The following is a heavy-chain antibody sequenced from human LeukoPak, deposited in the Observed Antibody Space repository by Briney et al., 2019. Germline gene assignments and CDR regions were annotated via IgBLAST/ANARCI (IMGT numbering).Heavy chain of an antibody. CDR1: GFTFRSYA. CDR2: ISGSGGST. V-gene: IGHV3-23*01. Sequence: GGSLRLSCAASGFTFRSYAMSWVRQAPGKGLEWVSAISGSGGSTYYADSVKGRFTISRDNSKTTLYLQMNSLRAEDTAVYYCAKDPPYYYDSSGYGGGAFDIWGQGTMVTVSS. CDR3: AKDPPYYYDSSGYGGGAFDI. J-gene: IGHJ3*02. D-gene: IGHD3-22*01.